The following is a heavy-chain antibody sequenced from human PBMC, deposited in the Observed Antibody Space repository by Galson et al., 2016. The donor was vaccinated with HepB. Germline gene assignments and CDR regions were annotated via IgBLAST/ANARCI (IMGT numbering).Heavy chain of an antibody. D-gene: IGHD3-3*01. CDR3: VKDSAYYDFWSRNWYFDL. Sequence: SLRLSCAASGFSFSTYGMHWVRQAPGKGPEWVASISYDGSTKWYANSVRGRFTMSRDNPLNTLFLQMDSLRGENTAVYYCVKDSAYYDFWSRNWYFDLWGRGTLVTVSS. CDR2: ISYDGSTK. V-gene: IGHV3-30*18. J-gene: IGHJ2*01. CDR1: GFSFSTYG.